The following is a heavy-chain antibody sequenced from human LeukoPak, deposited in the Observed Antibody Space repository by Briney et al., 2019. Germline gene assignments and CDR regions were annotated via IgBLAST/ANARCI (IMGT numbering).Heavy chain of an antibody. J-gene: IGHJ3*02. Sequence: PGGSLRLSCAASGFTFSSYWMHWVRQAPGKGLVWVSRIDSDGSSTTYADSVKGRFTISRDNSKNTSYLQMDRLRTEDTAVYYCAKDFLGSSKAFDTWGQGTMVTVSS. D-gene: IGHD3-3*01. CDR3: AKDFLGSSKAFDT. CDR2: IDSDGSST. V-gene: IGHV3-74*01. CDR1: GFTFSSYW.